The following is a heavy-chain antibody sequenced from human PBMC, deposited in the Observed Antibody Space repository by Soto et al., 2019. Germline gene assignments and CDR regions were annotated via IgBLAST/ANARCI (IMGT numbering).Heavy chain of an antibody. Sequence: GGSLRLSCAASGFTFSRSWMHWVRQAPGKGLEWVSRVNTDVSDTIYADSVMGRFTISRDNAKNTLYLQMNSLTVEDTAIYYCARDQSVSGPTTFHYWGQGALVTVSS. CDR3: ARDQSVSGPTTFHY. J-gene: IGHJ4*02. V-gene: IGHV3-74*01. D-gene: IGHD6-19*01. CDR2: VNTDVSDT. CDR1: GFTFSRSW.